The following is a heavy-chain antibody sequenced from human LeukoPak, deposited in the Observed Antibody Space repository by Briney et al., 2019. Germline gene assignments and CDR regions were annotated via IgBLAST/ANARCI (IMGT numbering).Heavy chain of an antibody. J-gene: IGHJ3*01. CDR2: IWYDGSNK. CDR1: GIIFSDFG. V-gene: IGHV3-33*06. CDR3: AKATCSGASCFSNSRDAFDV. D-gene: IGHD2-15*01. Sequence: AGSLRLSCAASGIIFSDFGTHWVRQAPGKGLEWMAIIWYDGSNKYYADSVKGRFTISRNNSQNTMYLQMNSLRAEGSAVYYCAKATCSGASCFSNSRDAFDVWGQGTMVTVSS.